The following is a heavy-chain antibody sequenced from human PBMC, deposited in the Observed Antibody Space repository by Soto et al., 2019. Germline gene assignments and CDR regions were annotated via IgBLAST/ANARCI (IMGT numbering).Heavy chain of an antibody. CDR1: GDTFSRST. V-gene: IGHV1-69*02. CDR2: IIPVLGVE. D-gene: IGHD2-8*01. J-gene: IGHJ4*02. CDR3: ASSTSGVYVFHD. Sequence: QVQLVQSGAEVKNPGSSVKVSCKGSGDTFSRSTISWVRQVPGQRLEWMGRIIPVLGVENHAQNFQGRVTVTADKSTSTAYLELSSLKSEDTAIYYWASSTSGVYVFHDWGQGTLVTVSS.